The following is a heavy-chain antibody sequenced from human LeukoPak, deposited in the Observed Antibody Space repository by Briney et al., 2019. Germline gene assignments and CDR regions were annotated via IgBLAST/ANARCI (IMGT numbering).Heavy chain of an antibody. V-gene: IGHV1-69*13. D-gene: IGHD4-17*01. CDR3: AHPAHGDYPPNYYYYMDV. CDR1: GGTFSSYA. Sequence: ASVKVSCKASGGTFSSYAISWVRQAPGQGLEWMGGIIPIFGTANYAQKFQGRVTITADESTSTAYMELSSLRYEDTAVYYCAHPAHGDYPPNYYYYMDVWGKGTTVTVSS. CDR2: IIPIFGTA. J-gene: IGHJ6*03.